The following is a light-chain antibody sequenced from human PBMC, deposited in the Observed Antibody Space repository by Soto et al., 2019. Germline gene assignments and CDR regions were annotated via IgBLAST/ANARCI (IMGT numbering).Light chain of an antibody. CDR1: QSVSRN. J-gene: IGKJ2*01. CDR2: GAS. CDR3: QQYNKWPRT. Sequence: EMVMTQSPATLSVSPGEGATLSCRASQSVSRNLAWYQQKPGQAPRLLIYGASTTATGIPARFSGSGSGTEFTLTISSLQSEDFAVYNCQQYNKWPRTFGQGTKVDIK. V-gene: IGKV3-15*01.